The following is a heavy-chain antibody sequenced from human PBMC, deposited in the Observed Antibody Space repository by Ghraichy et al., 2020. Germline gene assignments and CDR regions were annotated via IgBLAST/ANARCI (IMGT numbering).Heavy chain of an antibody. D-gene: IGHD6-6*01. CDR3: ARGRNRWEGSSYYFDY. CDR1: GGSFSGYY. V-gene: IGHV4-34*01. CDR2: INHSGST. Sequence: SETLSLTCAVYGGSFSGYYWSWIRQPPGKGLEWIGEINHSGSTNYNPSPKSRVTISVATSQNQFSLKLSSGTAADTAVYYCARGRNRWEGSSYYFDYWGQGNLVTVSP. J-gene: IGHJ4*02.